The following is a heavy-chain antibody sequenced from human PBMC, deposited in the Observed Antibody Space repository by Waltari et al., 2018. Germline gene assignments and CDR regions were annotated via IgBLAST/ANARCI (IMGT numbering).Heavy chain of an antibody. CDR2: NSRDGT. V-gene: IGHV3-53*01. Sequence: EVQLVESGGGLIQPGGSLRLSCAASGFTVSTTYMNWVRQAPGKWLDWVSVNSRDGTHYADSVKGRFTISRDNSKNTVYLQMNTLRAEDTALYYCARDVTGYYYFDLWGRGTLVTVSS. D-gene: IGHD3-16*01. J-gene: IGHJ2*01. CDR1: GFTVSTTY. CDR3: ARDVTGYYYFDL.